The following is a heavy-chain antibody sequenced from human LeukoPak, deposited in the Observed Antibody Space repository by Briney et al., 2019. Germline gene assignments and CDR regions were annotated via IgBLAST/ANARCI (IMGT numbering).Heavy chain of an antibody. D-gene: IGHD5-12*01. V-gene: IGHV1-2*06. CDR2: INPNSGGT. CDR3: SASFSGYDRLFDY. J-gene: IGHJ4*02. CDR1: GYTFTGYY. Sequence: EASVKVSCKGSGYTFTGYYMHWVRQVPGQGLEWMGRINPNSGGTNYAQKFQDRVTMTRDTSISTAYMELNRLTSDDTAVYYCSASFSGYDRLFDYWGQGTLVTVSS.